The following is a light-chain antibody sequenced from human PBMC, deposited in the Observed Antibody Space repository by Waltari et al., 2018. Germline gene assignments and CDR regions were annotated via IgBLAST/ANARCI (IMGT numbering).Light chain of an antibody. V-gene: IGLV2-14*01. CDR1: SSDVGGYNY. Sequence: QSALTQPASVSGSPGQSITISCTGTSSDVGGYNYVSWYQQHPGKAPKLMIFDVTERPAGVSISLSGSKAGNTASLTISGHQAEDESDYYCSSYTGSSTPLFGGGTKLTVL. CDR3: SSYTGSSTPL. J-gene: IGLJ2*01. CDR2: DVT.